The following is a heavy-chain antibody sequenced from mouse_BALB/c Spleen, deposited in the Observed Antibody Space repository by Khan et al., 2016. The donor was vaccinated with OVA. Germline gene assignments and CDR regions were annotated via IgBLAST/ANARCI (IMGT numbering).Heavy chain of an antibody. J-gene: IGHJ4*01. CDR1: GYTFTNYW. CDR2: IYPGSGNT. CDR3: ARPFYYGSRYDTMDA. V-gene: IGHV1-63*02. Sequence: QVQLQQSGAELVRPGTSVKMSCKAAGYTFTNYWIGWVKQRPGHGLEWIGDIYPGSGNTNYNEKFRGKATLPADTSSSTAYMQLSSLTSEDSAIYYCARPFYYGSRYDTMDAWGQGTSVTVSS. D-gene: IGHD1-1*01.